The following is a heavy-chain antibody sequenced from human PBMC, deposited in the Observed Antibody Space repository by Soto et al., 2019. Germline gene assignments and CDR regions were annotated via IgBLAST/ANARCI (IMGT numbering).Heavy chain of an antibody. V-gene: IGHV1-8*01. CDR1: GYTFTSYD. D-gene: IGHD3-3*01. CDR3: ARGRMDPRIFGVVGYYMDV. Sequence: QVQLVQSGAEVKKPGASVKVSCKASGYTFTSYDINWVRQATGQGLEWMGWMNPNSGNTCYAQKFQGRVTMTRNTYISTAYMELSSLRSEDTAVYYCARGRMDPRIFGVVGYYMDVWGKGTTVTVSS. J-gene: IGHJ6*03. CDR2: MNPNSGNT.